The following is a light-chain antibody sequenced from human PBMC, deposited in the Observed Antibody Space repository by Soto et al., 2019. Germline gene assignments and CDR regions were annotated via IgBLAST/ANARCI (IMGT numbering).Light chain of an antibody. CDR3: QQRINWPPIT. V-gene: IGKV3-11*01. CDR1: QSVRNY. Sequence: EIVLTQSPATLSLSPGERATLSCRASQSVRNYLAWYQQKPGQAPRLLIYDTSNRATGIPARFSGSGSGTEFTLTISSLEPEDFAVYYCQQRINWPPITFGQGTRLEMK. CDR2: DTS. J-gene: IGKJ5*01.